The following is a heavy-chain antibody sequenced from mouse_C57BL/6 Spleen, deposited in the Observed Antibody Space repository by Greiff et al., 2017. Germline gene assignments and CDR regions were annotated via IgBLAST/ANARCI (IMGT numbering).Heavy chain of an antibody. CDR1: GYTFTSYW. CDR2: INPSNGGT. D-gene: IGHD4-1*01. CDR3: ARNGLPGGYFDV. V-gene: IGHV1-53*01. Sequence: QVHVKQPGTELVKPGASVKLSCKASGYTFTSYWMHWVKQRPGQGLEWIGNINPSNGGTNYNEKFKSKATLTVDKSSSTAYMQLSSLTSEDSAVYYCARNGLPGGYFDVWGTGTTVTVSS. J-gene: IGHJ1*03.